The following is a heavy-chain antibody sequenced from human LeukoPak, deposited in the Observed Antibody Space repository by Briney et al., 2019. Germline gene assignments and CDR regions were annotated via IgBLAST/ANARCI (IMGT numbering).Heavy chain of an antibody. CDR1: GLTFSSYG. Sequence: GGSLRLSCAASGLTFSSYGMHWVRQAPGKGLEWVAFIRYDGSNKYYADSVKGRFTISRDNSKNTLYLQMNSLRAEDTAVYYCAKDLIRRHYYGSGSPIDYWGQGTLVTVSS. V-gene: IGHV3-30*02. J-gene: IGHJ4*02. D-gene: IGHD3-10*01. CDR2: IRYDGSNK. CDR3: AKDLIRRHYYGSGSPIDY.